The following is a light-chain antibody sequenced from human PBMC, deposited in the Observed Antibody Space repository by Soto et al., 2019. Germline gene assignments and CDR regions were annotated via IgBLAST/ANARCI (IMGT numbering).Light chain of an antibody. CDR3: QQYGRSPPYT. V-gene: IGKV3-20*01. J-gene: IGKJ2*01. CDR2: GAS. CDR1: QSVSSSY. Sequence: EIVLTQSPGTPSLSPGERATLSCRASQSVSSSYLAWYPQKPGQAPRLLIYGASSRATGNPDRFSGSGSGTDFTLTISKLEHEDFAVYYCQQYGRSPPYTFGQETKLEIK.